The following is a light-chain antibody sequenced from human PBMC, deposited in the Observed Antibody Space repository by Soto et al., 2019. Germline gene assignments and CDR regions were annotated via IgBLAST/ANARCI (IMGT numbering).Light chain of an antibody. J-gene: IGKJ2*01. Sequence: EIVMTQSPVTLSVSPGERATLSCRASQSISNHLAWYQQKRVQAPRLLIYGASTRATGIPARFSGSGSGTEFTLTISSLQSAEFAVYYWPPRTFGQGNKLEIK. V-gene: IGKV3-15*01. CDR3: PPRT. CDR1: QSISNH. CDR2: GAS.